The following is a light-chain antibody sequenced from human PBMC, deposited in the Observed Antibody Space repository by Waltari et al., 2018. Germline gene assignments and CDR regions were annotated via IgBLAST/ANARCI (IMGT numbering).Light chain of an antibody. CDR3: HAYDSSPFWV. CDR2: EED. J-gene: IGLJ3*02. Sequence: NFLLTQPHSVSESPGKTVTISCTRSSGSIATDYVQWHQQPPGCAPPSVIYEEDQRPSGVPAPFYGAIDSSANSASLTSSGLKTEDEADYYCHAYDSSPFWVFGGGTKLTVL. V-gene: IGLV6-57*03. CDR1: SGSIATDY.